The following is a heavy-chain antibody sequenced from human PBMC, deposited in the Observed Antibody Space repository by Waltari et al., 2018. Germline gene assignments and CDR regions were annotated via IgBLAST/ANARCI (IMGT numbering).Heavy chain of an antibody. CDR2: IDSGGSST. J-gene: IGHJ4*02. Sequence: EVQLLESGGGLVQPGGSLRLSCAASGFTFSSYAMSWVRQAPGKGLEWVSVIDSGGSSTYYADSVKGRFTISRDNSKNTLYLQMNSLRAEDTAVYYCAKGPPCDYWGQGTLVTVSS. V-gene: IGHV3-23*03. CDR1: GFTFSSYA. CDR3: AKGPPCDY.